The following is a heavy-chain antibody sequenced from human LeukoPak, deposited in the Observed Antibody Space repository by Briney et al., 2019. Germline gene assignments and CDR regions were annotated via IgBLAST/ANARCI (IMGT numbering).Heavy chain of an antibody. J-gene: IGHJ6*02. V-gene: IGHV3-43*02. CDR1: GFTFDDYA. CDR2: ISGDGGST. D-gene: IGHD3-16*02. CDR3: AKDVYYDYVWGSYRYPYYYYYGMDV. Sequence: PGGSLRLSCAASGFTFDDYAMHWVRQAPGKGLEWVSLISGDGGSTYYADSVKGRFTISRDNSKNSLYLQMNSLRTEDTALYYCAKDVYYDYVWGSYRYPYYYYYGMDVWGQGTTVTVSS.